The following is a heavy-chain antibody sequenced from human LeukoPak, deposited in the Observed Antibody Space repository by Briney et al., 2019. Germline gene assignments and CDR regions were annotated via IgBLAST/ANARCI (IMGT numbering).Heavy chain of an antibody. CDR1: GFTFRSYG. J-gene: IGHJ4*02. Sequence: PGGSLRLSCAASGFTFRSYGMHWVRQVPGKGLEWVAIISYDGSVKYYADSVKGRFTISRDSFNDTLYLQMNSLRPDDSAVYYCARDRSGSYSRDYWGQGTLATVSS. CDR3: ARDRSGSYSRDY. D-gene: IGHD1-26*01. V-gene: IGHV3-30*03. CDR2: ISYDGSVK.